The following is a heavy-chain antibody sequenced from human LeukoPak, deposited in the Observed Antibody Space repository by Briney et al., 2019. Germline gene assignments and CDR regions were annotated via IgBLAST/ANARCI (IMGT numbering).Heavy chain of an antibody. J-gene: IGHJ4*02. Sequence: GGSLRLSCAASGYSLDGYDMHWVRQAPGKGLEWVSHISWDGGSSYYADSVKGRFTISINNSKNSLYLQMNSLRAQDTALYYCAKDSKAVTGTGNIDYWGQGTLVTVSS. CDR1: GYSLDGYD. D-gene: IGHD6-19*01. CDR2: ISWDGGSS. V-gene: IGHV3-43D*03. CDR3: AKDSKAVTGTGNIDY.